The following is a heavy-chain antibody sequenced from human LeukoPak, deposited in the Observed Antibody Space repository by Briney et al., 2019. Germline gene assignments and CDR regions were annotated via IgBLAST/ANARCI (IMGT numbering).Heavy chain of an antibody. J-gene: IGHJ4*02. CDR3: ARDGFLGPVTAYLDY. D-gene: IGHD2-21*02. CDR1: GFTFSSYA. Sequence: PGGSLRLSCAASGFTFSSYAMRWVRHAPGKGLVWVSRVKSEGSRTTYADSVKGRFTISRDNARNTLYLQMNSLRAEDTAVYYCARDGFLGPVTAYLDYWGQGTPVTVSS. V-gene: IGHV3-74*01. CDR2: VKSEGSRT.